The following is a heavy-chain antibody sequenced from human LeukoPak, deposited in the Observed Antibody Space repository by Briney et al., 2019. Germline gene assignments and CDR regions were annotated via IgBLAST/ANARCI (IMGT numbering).Heavy chain of an antibody. Sequence: GASVKVSCKASGYTFTSYVINWVRQATGQGLEWMGWMNPNSGNTGYAQKFQGRVTMTRNTSISTAYMELSSLRSEDTAVYYCARGIRERRKSNYYFDYWGQGTLVTVSS. CDR2: MNPNSGNT. D-gene: IGHD1-1*01. J-gene: IGHJ4*02. CDR1: GYTFTSYV. V-gene: IGHV1-8*01. CDR3: ARGIRERRKSNYYFDY.